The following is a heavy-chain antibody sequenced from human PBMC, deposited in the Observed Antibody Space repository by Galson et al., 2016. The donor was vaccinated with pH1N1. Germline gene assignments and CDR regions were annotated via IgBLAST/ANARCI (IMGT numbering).Heavy chain of an antibody. CDR1: GFTFSNYG. J-gene: IGHJ4*02. CDR3: VKQIGGGDCY. D-gene: IGHD2-21*01. V-gene: IGHV3-7*03. Sequence: LRLSCAASGFTFSNYGMHWVRQAPGKGLEWVANIKEDGSKRYYVDSVKGRFTISRDNAKNSLYLQMNSLRAEDTAVYYCVKQIGGGDCYWGQGTLVTVSS. CDR2: IKEDGSKR.